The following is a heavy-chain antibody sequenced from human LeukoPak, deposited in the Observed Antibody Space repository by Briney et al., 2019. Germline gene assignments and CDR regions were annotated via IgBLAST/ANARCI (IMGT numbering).Heavy chain of an antibody. CDR3: ARKGLYRYNYYMDV. CDR2: ISSSGSTI. Sequence: GGSLRLSCAASGFTFSAYYMSWIRQAPGKGLEWVSYISSSGSTIYYADSVTGRFTISRDNAKNSLYLQMNSLRAEDTAVYYCARKGLYRYNYYMDVWGKGTTVTVSS. D-gene: IGHD2-2*02. CDR1: GFTFSAYY. J-gene: IGHJ6*03. V-gene: IGHV3-11*01.